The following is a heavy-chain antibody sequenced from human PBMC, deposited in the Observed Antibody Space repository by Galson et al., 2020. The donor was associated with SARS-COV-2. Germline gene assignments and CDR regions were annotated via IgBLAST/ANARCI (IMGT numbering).Heavy chain of an antibody. V-gene: IGHV3-30*04. CDR1: GFTFRSYA. CDR3: ASTYASGSHYNYFDY. CDR2: ISYDGGNT. Sequence: GGSLRLSCAASGFTFRSYAMHWVRQAPGKGLEWVALISYDGGNTYNADSMKGRFTISRDNSKNTLYLQMNSLRAEDTAVYYCASTYASGSHYNYFDYWGQGTLVTVSS. D-gene: IGHD3-10*01. J-gene: IGHJ4*02.